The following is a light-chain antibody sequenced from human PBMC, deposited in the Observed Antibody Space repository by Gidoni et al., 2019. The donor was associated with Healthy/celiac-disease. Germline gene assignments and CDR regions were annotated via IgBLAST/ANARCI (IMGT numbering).Light chain of an antibody. Sequence: DIQMTPSPSSLSASVGYRVTITCRASQGSRNDLGWYQQKTWKAPKRLIYAASSLQSGVPSRFSGSGSGTEFTLTISSLQPEDFATYYCLQHNSYPWTFGQGTKVEIK. CDR1: QGSRND. J-gene: IGKJ1*01. V-gene: IGKV1-17*01. CDR3: LQHNSYPWT. CDR2: AAS.